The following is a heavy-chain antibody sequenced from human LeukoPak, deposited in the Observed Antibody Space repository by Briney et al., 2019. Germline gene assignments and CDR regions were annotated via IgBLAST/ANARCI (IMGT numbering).Heavy chain of an antibody. D-gene: IGHD3-22*01. CDR1: GGSISSYY. CDR3: ARWVGGYYYFDY. Sequence: SETLSLTCTVSGGSISSYYWSWIRQPPGKGLEWIGYIYYSGSTNYNPSLKSRVTISVDTSKNQFSLKLSSVTAADTAVYYCARWVGGYYYFDYWGQGTLVTVSS. V-gene: IGHV4-59*01. J-gene: IGHJ4*02. CDR2: IYYSGST.